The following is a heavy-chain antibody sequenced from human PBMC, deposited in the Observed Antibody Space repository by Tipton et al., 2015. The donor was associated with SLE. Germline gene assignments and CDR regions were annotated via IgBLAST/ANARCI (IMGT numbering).Heavy chain of an antibody. Sequence: TLSLTCTVSGDSIYSSSFYWGWVRQPPGKGLEWVGSFYYTGRSYFNPSLKSRVTISADTSKNQFFLKVNPMTAADTAIYYCARHPPGPPLAGWFDPWGQGTLVTVSS. CDR1: GDSIYSSSFY. V-gene: IGHV4-39*01. CDR2: FYYTGRS. J-gene: IGHJ5*02. CDR3: ARHPPGPPLAGWFDP.